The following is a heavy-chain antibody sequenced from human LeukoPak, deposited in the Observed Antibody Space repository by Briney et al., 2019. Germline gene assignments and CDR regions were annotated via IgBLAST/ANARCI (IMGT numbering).Heavy chain of an antibody. Sequence: SETLSLTCTQSGASFSSGGQYWGWIRQTPGKGLEWIGDIFYNGKTNYNPSLKSRVTISLDTSRSQFSLRLSSVTAADTGVYYCARIFDIWGRGTLVTVSS. CDR1: GASFSSGGQY. CDR2: IFYNGKT. J-gene: IGHJ4*02. CDR3: ARIFDI. V-gene: IGHV4-61*08.